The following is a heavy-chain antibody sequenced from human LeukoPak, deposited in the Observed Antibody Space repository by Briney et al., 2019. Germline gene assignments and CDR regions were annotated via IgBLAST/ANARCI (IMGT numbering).Heavy chain of an antibody. CDR1: GYSFTDSY. D-gene: IGHD6-6*01. CDR3: ARLIAARGIEY. J-gene: IGHJ4*02. Sequence: ASVKVSCKASGYSFTDSYIHWVRKAPGQGLEWMGIINPRDGYTNYAQKFQGRITMTRDMATSTIYMQLSSLRSEDTAMYYCARLIAARGIEYWGQGILVTVSS. V-gene: IGHV1-46*01. CDR2: INPRDGYT.